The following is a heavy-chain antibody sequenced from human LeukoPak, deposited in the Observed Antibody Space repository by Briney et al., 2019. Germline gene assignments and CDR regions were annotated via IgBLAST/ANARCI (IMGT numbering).Heavy chain of an antibody. CDR3: EKLYYDSSGYYDAFDI. Sequence: GGCLKISCKGSGDSFTSDWIGWVRRMPGKGLEGMGIIYPGDSDTRYSPSFQGQVTISADKSISTAYLPWSNLKASDTAMHYCEKLYYDSSGYYDAFDIWGQGTMVTVSS. CDR2: IYPGDSDT. CDR1: GDSFTSDW. J-gene: IGHJ3*02. V-gene: IGHV5-51*01. D-gene: IGHD3-22*01.